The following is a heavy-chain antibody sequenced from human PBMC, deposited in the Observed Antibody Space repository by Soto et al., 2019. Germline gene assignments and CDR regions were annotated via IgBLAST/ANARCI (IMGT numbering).Heavy chain of an antibody. J-gene: IGHJ4*02. V-gene: IGHV2-5*02. CDR3: AHYSSTCSFDY. D-gene: IGHD6-13*01. Sequence: QITLKESGPTLVKPTQPLTLTCTFSGFSLSTSGMGVGWIRQPPGKALEWLALIYWDDDNRYSQSLKSRLTITKDMSKYQLVLTMTNMDPVDTATYYCAHYSSTCSFDYWGQGTLVIVSS. CDR1: GFSLSTSGMG. CDR2: IYWDDDN.